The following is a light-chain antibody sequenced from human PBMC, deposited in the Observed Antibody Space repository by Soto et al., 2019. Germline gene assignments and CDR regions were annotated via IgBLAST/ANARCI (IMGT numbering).Light chain of an antibody. J-gene: IGLJ1*01. CDR3: AVWDDSLNGYV. CDR1: SSNIGSNS. V-gene: IGLV1-44*01. CDR2: SND. Sequence: QSVLTQPPSASGTPGQRVTISCSGSSSNIGSNSVNLYQQLPGTAPKLLIYSNDRRPSGVPDRFSGSKSGTSASLAISGLQSEDEADYYCAVWDDSLNGYVFGTGTKLTVL.